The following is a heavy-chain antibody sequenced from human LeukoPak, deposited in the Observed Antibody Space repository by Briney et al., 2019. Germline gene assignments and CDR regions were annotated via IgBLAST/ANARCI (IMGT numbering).Heavy chain of an antibody. V-gene: IGHV1-69*04. CDR3: ARNYASSGSTGDY. D-gene: IGHD3-22*01. CDR1: GGTFSSYA. CDR2: IIPIFGIA. Sequence: SVKVSCKASGGTFSSYAISWVRQAPGQGLEWMGRIIPIFGIANYAQKFQGRVTITADKSTSTAYMELSSLRSEDTAVYYCARNYASSGSTGDYWGQGTLVTVSS. J-gene: IGHJ4*02.